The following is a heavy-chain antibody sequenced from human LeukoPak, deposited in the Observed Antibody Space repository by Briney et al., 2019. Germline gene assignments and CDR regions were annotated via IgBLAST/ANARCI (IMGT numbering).Heavy chain of an antibody. CDR1: GFTFSSHW. CDR2: IWQEGSEK. Sequence: GGSLRLSCAASGFTFSSHWMSWVRQAPGKGLEGVANIWQEGSEKYYVDSVKGRFTVSRDNAKNSLHLQMNSLRAEDTAVYYCARGRDTAMVDWGQGTLVTVSS. CDR3: ARGRDTAMVD. D-gene: IGHD5-18*01. J-gene: IGHJ4*02. V-gene: IGHV3-7*01.